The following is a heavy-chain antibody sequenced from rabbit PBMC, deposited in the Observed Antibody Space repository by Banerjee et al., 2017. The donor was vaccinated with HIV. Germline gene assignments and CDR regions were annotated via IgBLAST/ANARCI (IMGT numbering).Heavy chain of an antibody. Sequence: QSLEESGGGLVKPEGSLTLTCKASGFDLSIYYMCWVRQAPGKGLEWIACIGAGTSGRTVYASWAKGRFTISRTSSTTVTLQMTSLTAADTATYFCARDLGGSSDLWGQGTLVTVS. V-gene: IGHV1S40*01. CDR1: GFDLSIYY. CDR3: ARDLGGSSDL. J-gene: IGHJ3*01. CDR2: IGAGTSGRT. D-gene: IGHD8-1*01.